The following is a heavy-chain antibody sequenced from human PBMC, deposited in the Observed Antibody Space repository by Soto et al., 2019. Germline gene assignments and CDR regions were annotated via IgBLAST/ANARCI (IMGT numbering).Heavy chain of an antibody. V-gene: IGHV3-21*01. Sequence: LRVWCSAAWCTSLGFAVRWVRQAPGKGLEWVSTISSNSAYIYYTDALRGRFTISRDNAKNSLHLQMNSLRAEDTAVYYCTRAAARNRSASSLSDPRGPGTLVPVSS. J-gene: IGHJ5*02. D-gene: IGHD6-6*01. CDR3: TRAAARNRSASSLSDP. CDR2: ISSNSAYI. CDR1: WCTSLGFA.